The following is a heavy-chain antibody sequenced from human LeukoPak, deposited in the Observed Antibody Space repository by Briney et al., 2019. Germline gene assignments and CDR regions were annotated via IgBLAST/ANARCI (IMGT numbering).Heavy chain of an antibody. J-gene: IGHJ4*02. CDR1: DASISNYY. Sequence: PSETLSLTCTVSDASISNYYWSWIRQTPEKGLEWMGHIHSSGGSSYYPSLKSRLTLSIDTSRNQLSLKLPSVTAADTAVYFCARLGSYHDFWGKGALVTVSS. V-gene: IGHV4-4*09. CDR2: IHSSGGS. CDR3: ARLGSYHDF. D-gene: IGHD1-26*01.